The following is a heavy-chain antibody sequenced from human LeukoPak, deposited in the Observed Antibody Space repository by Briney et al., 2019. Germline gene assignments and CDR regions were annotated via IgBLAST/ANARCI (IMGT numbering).Heavy chain of an antibody. CDR3: ARRRGDTVAGPDY. V-gene: IGHV5-51*01. CDR2: IHPGDSNT. CDR1: GYSFTNYW. Sequence: GESLKISCQGSGYSFTNYWIVWVRQMPGQGLEYMGIIHPGDSNTKYSPSFEGQVIISVDESISTAYLQWSSLKASDSAIYYCARRRGDTVAGPDYWGQGTLVTVSS. J-gene: IGHJ4*02. D-gene: IGHD6-19*01.